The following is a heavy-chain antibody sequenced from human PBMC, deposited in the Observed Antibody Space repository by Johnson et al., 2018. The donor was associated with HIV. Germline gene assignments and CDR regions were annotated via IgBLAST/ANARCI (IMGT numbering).Heavy chain of an antibody. D-gene: IGHD3-3*01. CDR3: ARVRDYNFWSGQQSRHAFDI. J-gene: IGHJ3*02. CDR1: GFTFTNYA. CDR2: VSSDGSNK. V-gene: IGHV3-30*04. Sequence: QVQLVESGGGVVQPGGSLRLSCAASGFTFTNYAMDWVRQAPGKGLAWVAFVSSDGSNKKYADSVKGRFTISRDNSKNTLYLQMNSLRAEDTAVYYCARVRDYNFWSGQQSRHAFDIWGQGTMVTVSS.